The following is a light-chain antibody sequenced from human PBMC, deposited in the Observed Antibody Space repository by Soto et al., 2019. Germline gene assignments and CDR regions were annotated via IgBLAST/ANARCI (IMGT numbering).Light chain of an antibody. CDR1: QSISSNY. J-gene: IGKJ5*01. CDR3: QQSYTTASIT. Sequence: EIVLTQSPGTLSMSPGERATLSCRASQSISSNYLAWYQQKPGQAPRLLIYGASSRATGIPDRFSGSGSGTDFTLTISRLEAEDFAVYYCQQSYTTASITFGQGTRLEIK. V-gene: IGKV3-20*01. CDR2: GAS.